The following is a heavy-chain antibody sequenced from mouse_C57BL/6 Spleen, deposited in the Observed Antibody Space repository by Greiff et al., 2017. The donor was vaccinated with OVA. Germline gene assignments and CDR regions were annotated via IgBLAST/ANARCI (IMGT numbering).Heavy chain of an antibody. CDR1: GYTFTSYG. CDR3: AGYGSSSAWFAY. Sequence: VQGVESGAELARPGASVKLSCKASGYTFTSYGISWVKQSTGQGLEWIGEIYPRSGNTYYNEKFKGKATLTADKSSSTAYMELRSLTSEDSAVYFCAGYGSSSAWFAYWGQGTLVTVSA. CDR2: IYPRSGNT. V-gene: IGHV1-81*01. D-gene: IGHD1-1*01. J-gene: IGHJ3*01.